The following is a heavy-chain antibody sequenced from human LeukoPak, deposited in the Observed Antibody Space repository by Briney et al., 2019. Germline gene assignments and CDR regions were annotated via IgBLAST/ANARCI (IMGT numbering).Heavy chain of an antibody. Sequence: PGGSLRLSCAASGFTFSSHGMNWVCKAPGKGLEWVSGISPRGDITYYADSVKGRFTVSRDNFKNTLYLEVISLTAEDTAVYYCAKDDAWLQFGEWSQGTLVTVSS. CDR3: AKDDAWLQFGE. J-gene: IGHJ4*02. V-gene: IGHV3-23*01. CDR2: ISPRGDIT. D-gene: IGHD3-10*01. CDR1: GFTFSSHG.